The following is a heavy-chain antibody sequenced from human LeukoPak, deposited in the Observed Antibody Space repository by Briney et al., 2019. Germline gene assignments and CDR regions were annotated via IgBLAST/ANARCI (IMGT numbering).Heavy chain of an antibody. CDR2: ISYDGSNK. Sequence: PGGSLRLSCAASGFTYSSCAMHWVRQAPGKGLEWVATISYDGSNKYYADSVKGRFTISRDNSKNTLYLYMNSLRAEDTAVYYCVRGVGIYGSSGYFDYWGQGTLVTVSS. V-gene: IGHV3-30-3*01. D-gene: IGHD3-22*01. CDR1: GFTYSSCA. J-gene: IGHJ4*02. CDR3: VRGVGIYGSSGYFDY.